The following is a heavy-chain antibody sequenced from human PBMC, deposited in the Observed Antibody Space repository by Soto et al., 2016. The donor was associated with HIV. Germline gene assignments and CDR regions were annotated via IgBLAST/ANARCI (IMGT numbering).Heavy chain of an antibody. V-gene: IGHV4-34*01. D-gene: IGHD6-19*01. CDR1: GGSFSGYY. Sequence: VQLQQWGAGLLNTSETLSLTCAVYGGSFSGYYWSWIRRSPGKGLEWIGEVSHGGRANYNPSLKSRLTISVDTSKNQFSLKLNSVTATDTAIYYCARRARIQVARTFFQYYYILDVWGQGTTVIVSS. CDR2: VSHGGRA. J-gene: IGHJ6*02. CDR3: ARRARIQVARTFFQYYYILDV.